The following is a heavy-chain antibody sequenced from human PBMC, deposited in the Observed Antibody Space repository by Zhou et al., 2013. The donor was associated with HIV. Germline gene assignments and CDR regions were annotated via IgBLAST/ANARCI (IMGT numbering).Heavy chain of an antibody. Sequence: QVQLVQSGAEVKKPGSSVKVSCKASGGTFSSYAISWVRQAPGQGLEWMGRIIPILGIANYAQKFQGRVTITADKSTSTAYMELSSLRSEDTAVYYCAREKIGIGTTPGWFDPWGQGTLVTVSS. CDR3: AREKIGIGTTPGWFDP. CDR1: GGTFSSYA. D-gene: IGHD1-1*01. J-gene: IGHJ5*02. V-gene: IGHV1-69*04. CDR2: IIPILGIA.